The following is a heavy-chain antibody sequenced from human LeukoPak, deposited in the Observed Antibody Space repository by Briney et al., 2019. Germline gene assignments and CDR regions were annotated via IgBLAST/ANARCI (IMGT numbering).Heavy chain of an antibody. CDR2: YSGST. CDR1: GDSISSSTYY. J-gene: IGHJ4*02. Sequence: ASETLSLTCTVSGDSISSSTYYWAWIRQPPGKGLEYIGSYSGSTYYNPSLKSRVTISVDTSKKQFSLKLSSVTAADTAVYYCARSSYGAGSKPYWVDCWGQGTLATVSS. D-gene: IGHD3-10*01. V-gene: IGHV4-39*01. CDR3: ARSSYGAGSKPYWVDC.